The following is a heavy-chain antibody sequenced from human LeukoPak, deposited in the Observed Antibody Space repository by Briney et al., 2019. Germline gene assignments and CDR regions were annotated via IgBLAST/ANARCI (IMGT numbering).Heavy chain of an antibody. CDR1: GYSFTYYW. CDR2: SYLGDSDT. D-gene: IGHD2-15*01. CDR3: ARQQRDCSGGSCRTGAFDY. Sequence: GESLKISCKGSGYSFTYYWIGWVRQMPGKGLEWMGISYLGDSDTSYSPSFQGQVIISADKSISTAYLQWSSLKASDTAMYYCARQQRDCSGGSCRTGAFDYWGQGTLVTVSS. V-gene: IGHV5-51*01. J-gene: IGHJ4*02.